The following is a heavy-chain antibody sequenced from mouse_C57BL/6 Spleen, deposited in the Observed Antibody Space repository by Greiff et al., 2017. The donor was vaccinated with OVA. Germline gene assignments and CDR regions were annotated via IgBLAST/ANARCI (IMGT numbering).Heavy chain of an antibody. Sequence: QVQLQQSGAELVRPGASVTLSCKASGYTFTDYEMHWVKQTPVHGLEWIGAIDPETGGTASNQKFKGKAILTADKSSSTAYMELRSLTSEDSAVYYCTRREGYYYGSYWCFDVWGTGTTVTVSS. J-gene: IGHJ1*03. D-gene: IGHD1-1*01. CDR3: TRREGYYYGSYWCFDV. V-gene: IGHV1-15*01. CDR2: IDPETGGT. CDR1: GYTFTDYE.